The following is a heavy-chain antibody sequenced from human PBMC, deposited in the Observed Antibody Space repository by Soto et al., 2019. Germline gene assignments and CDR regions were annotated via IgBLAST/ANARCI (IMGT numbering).Heavy chain of an antibody. Sequence: QVQLQESGPGLVKPSGTLSLTCAVSGGSISTSNWWSWGRQPRGKGLEWIGEVYHSGSTNYNPSFNSLAAMSADKSNNQFSRKLNSVTAADTALSYGARTSTSGNRVDYCGQGSLVTVSS. D-gene: IGHD1-1*01. J-gene: IGHJ4*02. CDR3: ARTSTSGNRVDY. CDR1: GGSISTSNW. V-gene: IGHV4-4*02. CDR2: VYHSGST.